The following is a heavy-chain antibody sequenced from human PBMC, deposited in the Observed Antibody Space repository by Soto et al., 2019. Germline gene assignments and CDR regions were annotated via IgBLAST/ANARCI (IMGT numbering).Heavy chain of an antibody. D-gene: IGHD6-6*01. CDR1: GYSFTSYW. Sequence: PGESLKISCKGSGYSFTSYWIGWVRQMPGKGLEWMGIIYPGDSDTRYSPSFQGQVTISADKSISTAYLQWSSLKASDTAMYYCARTSGESSSSYYYYGMFVWGEGTTVTVSS. J-gene: IGHJ6*04. V-gene: IGHV5-51*01. CDR3: ARTSGESSSSYYYYGMFV. CDR2: IYPGDSDT.